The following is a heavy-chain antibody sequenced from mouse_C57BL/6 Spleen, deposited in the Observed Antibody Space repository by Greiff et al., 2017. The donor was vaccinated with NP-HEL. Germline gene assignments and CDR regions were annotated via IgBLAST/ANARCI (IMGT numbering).Heavy chain of an antibody. V-gene: IGHV5-17*01. Sequence: EVKLVESGGGLVKPGGSLKLSCAASGFTFSDYGMHWVRQAPEKGLEWVAYISSGSSTIYYADTVKGRFTISRDNAKNTLFLQMTSLRSEDTAMYYCARAGPEDYFDYWGQGTTLTVSS. CDR1: GFTFSDYG. CDR2: ISSGSSTI. D-gene: IGHD3-3*01. J-gene: IGHJ2*01. CDR3: ARAGPEDYFDY.